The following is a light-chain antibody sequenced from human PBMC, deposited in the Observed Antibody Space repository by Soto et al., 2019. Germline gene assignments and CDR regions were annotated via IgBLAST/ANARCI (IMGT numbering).Light chain of an antibody. V-gene: IGKV3-20*01. CDR1: QSVSSTY. Sequence: EIVLTQSPGTLSLSPGERATLSCRASQSVSSTYLAWYQQKPGQAPRLLIFGASSRATGIPDRFSDSGSGTDFTLTISRLEPEDFAVYYCQQYVRSPYTFGPGTKLNIK. CDR2: GAS. J-gene: IGKJ3*01. CDR3: QQYVRSPYT.